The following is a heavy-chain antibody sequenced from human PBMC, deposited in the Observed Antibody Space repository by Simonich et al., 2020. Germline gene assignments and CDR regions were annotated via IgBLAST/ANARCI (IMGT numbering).Heavy chain of an antibody. CDR1: GYTFTGYY. CDR2: INPTSGGT. V-gene: IGHV1-2*02. J-gene: IGHJ2*01. CDR3: ARVEYSSSGYFNL. Sequence: QVQLVQSGAEVKKPGASVKVSCKASGYTFTGYYLHWVRQAPGQGLEWMGAINPTSGGTNYAQKFQGRVTMTRATSISTAYMELSRLRSDDTAVYYCARVEYSSSGYFNLWGRGTLVTVSS. D-gene: IGHD6-6*01.